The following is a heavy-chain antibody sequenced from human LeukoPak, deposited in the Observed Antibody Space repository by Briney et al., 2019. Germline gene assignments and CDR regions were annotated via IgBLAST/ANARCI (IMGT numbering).Heavy chain of an antibody. V-gene: IGHV3-23*01. D-gene: IGHD1-26*01. CDR3: AKDGIVGATTYFIY. Sequence: PGGSLRLSCAASGFTFSSYAMSWVRQAPGKGLEWVSAVSGSGGSTYYADSVKGRVTISRDNSKNTLYLQMNSLRPEHTAVYYCAKDGIVGATTYFIYWGQGTLVTVSS. CDR1: GFTFSSYA. CDR2: VSGSGGST. J-gene: IGHJ4*02.